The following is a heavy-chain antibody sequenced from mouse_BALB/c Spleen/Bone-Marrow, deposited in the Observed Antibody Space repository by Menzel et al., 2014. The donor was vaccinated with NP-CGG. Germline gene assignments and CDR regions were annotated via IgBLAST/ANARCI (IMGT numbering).Heavy chain of an antibody. CDR1: GFNIKDTY. CDR2: IDPANGNT. J-gene: IGHJ1*01. CDR3: ATMITDWYFDV. Sequence: VQLKDSGAELVKPGASVKLSCTASGFNIKDTYMHWVKQRPEQGLEWIGRIDPANGNTKYDPKFQGKATITADTSSNTASLQHISLTSEDTAVYYCATMITDWYFDVWGAGTTVTVSS. V-gene: IGHV14-3*02. D-gene: IGHD2-4*01.